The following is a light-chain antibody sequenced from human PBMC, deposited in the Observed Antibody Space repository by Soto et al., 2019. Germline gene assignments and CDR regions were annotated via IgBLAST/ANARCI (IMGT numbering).Light chain of an antibody. CDR1: SSDVGTYNL. V-gene: IGLV2-23*02. J-gene: IGLJ2*01. CDR2: EVT. CDR3: CSYAGNNVI. Sequence: QAVVTQPASVSGSPGQSITISCTGSSSDVGTYNLVSWYQQHPGKAPKLMIYEVTKRPSGVSNRFSGSKSGNTASLTISGLQAEDEADYYCCSYAGNNVIFGGGTKLTVL.